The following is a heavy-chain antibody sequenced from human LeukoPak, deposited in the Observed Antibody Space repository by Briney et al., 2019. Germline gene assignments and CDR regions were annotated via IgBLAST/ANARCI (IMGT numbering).Heavy chain of an antibody. D-gene: IGHD6-13*01. CDR3: AREDGSSRAAFLLGMDV. CDR1: GCTFTSNG. Sequence: ASVKVSCKTSGCTFTSNGISWVRQAPGQGLEWMGWINPNSGGTNYAQKFQGRVTMTRDTSISTAYMELSRLRSDDTAVYYCAREDGSSRAAFLLGMDVWGQGTTVTVSS. CDR2: INPNSGGT. V-gene: IGHV1-2*02. J-gene: IGHJ6*02.